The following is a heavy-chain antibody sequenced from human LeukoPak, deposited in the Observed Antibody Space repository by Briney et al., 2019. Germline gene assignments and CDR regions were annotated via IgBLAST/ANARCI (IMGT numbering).Heavy chain of an antibody. D-gene: IGHD1-26*01. V-gene: IGHV1-2*02. CDR2: INPNSGGP. CDR1: GYTFTGYY. CDR3: ARALQWAPYYFDY. J-gene: IGHJ4*02. Sequence: ASVKVSCKASGYTFTGYYIHWVRQAPGQGLEWMGWINPNSGGPNYAQKLQGRVTVTRDTSISTAYMELSRLRSDDTAVYYCARALQWAPYYFDYWGQGTLVTVSS.